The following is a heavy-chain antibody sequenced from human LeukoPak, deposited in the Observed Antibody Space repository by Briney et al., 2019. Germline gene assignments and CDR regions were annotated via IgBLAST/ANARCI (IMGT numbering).Heavy chain of an antibody. CDR3: ARNNSNGFDF. Sequence: SETLSLTCTVSGYSISGGYYWGWIRQPPGKGLEWIGTIFQSVSTYYNPSLKSRVTTSVDTSKNRFSLKLSSVTAADTAVYYCARNNSNGFDFWSQGTLVTVSS. J-gene: IGHJ4*02. CDR1: GYSISGGYY. V-gene: IGHV4-38-2*02. D-gene: IGHD6-19*01. CDR2: IFQSVST.